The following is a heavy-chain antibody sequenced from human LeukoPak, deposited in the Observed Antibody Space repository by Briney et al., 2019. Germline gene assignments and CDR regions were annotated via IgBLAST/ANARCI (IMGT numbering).Heavy chain of an antibody. CDR1: GFTFSSYS. J-gene: IGHJ6*03. Sequence: AGGSLRLSCSASGFTFSSYSMNWVRQAPGKGMEWVSSIRSSGTHIYYSDSVKGRFTISRSNAKNSLYLQMNSLRVEDTAVYHCDRVVGYFDWQQGDYYYYYIDVWGNGTTVTVSS. CDR3: DRVVGYFDWQQGDYYYYYIDV. D-gene: IGHD3-9*01. V-gene: IGHV3-21*01. CDR2: IRSSGTHI.